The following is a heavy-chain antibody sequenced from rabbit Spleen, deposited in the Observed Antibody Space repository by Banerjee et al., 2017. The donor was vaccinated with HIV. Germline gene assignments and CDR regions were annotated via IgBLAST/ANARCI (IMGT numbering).Heavy chain of an antibody. CDR3: ARDLVGVIGWNFYL. J-gene: IGHJ4*01. Sequence: QEQLKESGGGLVTPGGSLTLTCTASGFDFSSSYYMCWVRQAPGKGLEWIACIGTGSSGSTYYASWAKGRFTIPKASSTTVTLRMTSLTATDTATYFCARDLVGVIGWNFYLWGPGTLVTVS. V-gene: IGHV1S45*01. CDR2: IGTGSSGST. D-gene: IGHD1-1*01. CDR1: GFDFSSSYY.